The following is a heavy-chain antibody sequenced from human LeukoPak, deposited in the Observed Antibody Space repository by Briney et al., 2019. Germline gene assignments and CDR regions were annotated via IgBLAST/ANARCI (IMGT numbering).Heavy chain of an antibody. Sequence: GGSLRLSCAASGFTFSSYAMNWVRQAPGKGLEWVSSISSSSFFISYADSVKGRFTISRDNAKNSLYLQMKSLRAEDTAVYCATSRGSSYGYRALELPPSPVDWGQGTLVTVSS. V-gene: IGHV3-21*01. CDR2: ISSSSFFI. D-gene: IGHD5-18*01. J-gene: IGHJ4*02. CDR3: ATSRGSSYGYRALELPPSPVD. CDR1: GFTFSSYA.